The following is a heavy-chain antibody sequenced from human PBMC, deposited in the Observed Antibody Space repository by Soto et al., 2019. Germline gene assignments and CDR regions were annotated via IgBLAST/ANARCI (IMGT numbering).Heavy chain of an antibody. V-gene: IGHV4-30-2*01. CDR2: IYHSGST. J-gene: IGHJ5*02. D-gene: IGHD6-13*01. CDR3: ARDGLAAAGPPYNWFDP. Sequence: SETLSLTCAVSGGSISSGGYSWSWIRQPPGKGLEWIGYIYHSGSTNYSPSLKSRVTISVDTSKNQFSLKLRSVTAEDTAVYYCARDGLAAAGPPYNWFDPWGQGTLVTVSS. CDR1: GGSISSGGYS.